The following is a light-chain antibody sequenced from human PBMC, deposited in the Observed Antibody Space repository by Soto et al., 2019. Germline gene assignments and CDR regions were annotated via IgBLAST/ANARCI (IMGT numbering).Light chain of an antibody. CDR1: QSIDSRW. J-gene: IGKJ4*01. CDR3: QVAEGSVT. Sequence: EIVLTQSPDTLSLSPGERATLSCRASQSIDSRWLAWNQQKPGQAPRLLIYTTSSRATGIPDRFSGSGSGTNFTLTISRLEPEDFEVYYCQVAEGSVTCGGGTRV. CDR2: TTS. V-gene: IGKV3-20*01.